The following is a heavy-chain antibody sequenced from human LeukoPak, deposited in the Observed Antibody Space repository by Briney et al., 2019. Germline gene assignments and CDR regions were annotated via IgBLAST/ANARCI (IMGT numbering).Heavy chain of an antibody. V-gene: IGHV4-34*01. CDR3: ARHKIRRYSYGPGAFDI. CDR2: INHSGST. CDR1: GGSFSGYY. J-gene: IGHJ3*02. Sequence: SETLSLTCAVYGGSFSGYYWSWIRQPPGKGLEWIGEINHSGSTNYNPSLKSRVTISVDTSKNQFSLKLSSVTAADTAVYYCARHKIRRYSYGPGAFDIGGQGTMVTVSS. D-gene: IGHD5-18*01.